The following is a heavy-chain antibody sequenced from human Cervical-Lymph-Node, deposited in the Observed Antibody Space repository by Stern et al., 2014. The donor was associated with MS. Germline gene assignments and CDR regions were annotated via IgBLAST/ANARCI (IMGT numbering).Heavy chain of an antibody. CDR3: ARDCRLRYFDNYGMDV. CDR2: IYTRGST. CDR1: GGFISSGSYY. D-gene: IGHD3-9*01. J-gene: IGHJ6*02. V-gene: IGHV4-61*02. Sequence: QVQLQESGPGLVKPSQTLSLTCTVSGGFISSGSYYWSWIRQPAGKGLEWIGRIYTRGSTNYNPSLKSRVTISVDTSKNQFSLKLSSGTAADTAVYYCARDCRLRYFDNYGMDVWGQGTTVTVSS.